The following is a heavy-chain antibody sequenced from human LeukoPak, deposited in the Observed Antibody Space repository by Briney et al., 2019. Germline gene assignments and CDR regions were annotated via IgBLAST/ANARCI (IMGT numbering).Heavy chain of an antibody. CDR1: GFSFSSYG. CDR2: ISSSGSTI. D-gene: IGHD3-10*02. V-gene: IGHV3-48*03. Sequence: PGGSLRLSCEASGFSFSSYGMTWVRQAPGKGLEWVSGISSSGSTIYYADSVKGRFTISRDNAKNSLYLQMNSLRAEDTAVYYCAELGITMIGGVWGKGTTVTISS. J-gene: IGHJ6*04. CDR3: AELGITMIGGV.